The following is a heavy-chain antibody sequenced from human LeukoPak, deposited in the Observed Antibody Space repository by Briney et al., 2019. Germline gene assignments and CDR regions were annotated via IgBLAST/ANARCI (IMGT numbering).Heavy chain of an antibody. CDR3: ARDLANRIVVVPAATYKPFDY. J-gene: IGHJ4*02. Sequence: SETLSLTCTVSGGSISSSSYYWGWIRQPPGKGLEWIGSIYYSGSTYYNPSLKSRVTISIDASTNRFSLKLTSVTAADTAVYYCARDLANRIVVVPAATYKPFDYWGQGTLVTVSS. CDR2: IYYSGST. D-gene: IGHD2-2*01. CDR1: GGSISSSSYY. V-gene: IGHV4-39*02.